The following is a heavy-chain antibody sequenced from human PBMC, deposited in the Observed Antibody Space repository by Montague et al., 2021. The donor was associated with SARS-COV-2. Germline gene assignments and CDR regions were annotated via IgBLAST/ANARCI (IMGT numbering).Heavy chain of an antibody. CDR1: GFPFSSYG. Sequence: SLSLSFPASGFPFSSYGMHWVRQAPGKGLEWVAVIWYDGSNKYYADSVKGRFTISRDNSKNTLYLQMNSLRAEDTAVYYCAREGSFGDYGRAFDYWGQGTLVAVSS. J-gene: IGHJ4*02. CDR2: IWYDGSNK. D-gene: IGHD4-17*01. CDR3: AREGSFGDYGRAFDY. V-gene: IGHV3-33*08.